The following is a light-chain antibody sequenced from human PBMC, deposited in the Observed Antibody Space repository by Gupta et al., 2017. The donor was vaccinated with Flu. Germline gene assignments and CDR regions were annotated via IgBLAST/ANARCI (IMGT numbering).Light chain of an antibody. V-gene: IGKV2-30*01. J-gene: IGKJ1*01. Sequence: VNLGKPAYMYCSGRQSRGYSDGNTYLNWLQQRPGQSPRRLSYKGSNRDSEVRDRFSGSESGTDFRVKISRVEGEEVGVYYCKQGKHWPQTFGQGTKVEIK. CDR1: QSRGYSDGNTY. CDR3: KQGKHWPQT. CDR2: KGS.